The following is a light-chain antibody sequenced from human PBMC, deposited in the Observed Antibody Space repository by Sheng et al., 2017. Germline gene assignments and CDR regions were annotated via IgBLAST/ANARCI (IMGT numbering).Light chain of an antibody. Sequence: DFVMTQSPDSLAVSLGERVTINCKSSQTVLYSTNNKNYLAWYQQKPGQPPKLLIYWASTRESGVPDRFSGSGSGTDFALTISSLQAEDVAVYYCQQYYSTPLTFGGGTKVEIK. CDR1: QTVLYSTNNKNY. CDR3: QQYYSTPLT. CDR2: WAS. V-gene: IGKV4-1*01. J-gene: IGKJ4*01.